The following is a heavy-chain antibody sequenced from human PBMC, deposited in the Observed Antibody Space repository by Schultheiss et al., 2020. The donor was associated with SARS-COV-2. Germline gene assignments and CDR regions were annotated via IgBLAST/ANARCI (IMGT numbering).Heavy chain of an antibody. J-gene: IGHJ4*02. CDR2: IWHDGSHE. V-gene: IGHV3-33*03. CDR1: GFTFSSYG. Sequence: GGSLRLSCVASGFTFSSYGMHWVRQAPGKGLEWVASIWHDGSHENHVDSVKGRFTISRDNSKNTLYFQMNSLRAEDTAVYYCAKDQPFMTESAGWLDYWGQGTLVTVSS. CDR3: AKDQPFMTESAGWLDY. D-gene: IGHD3-16*01.